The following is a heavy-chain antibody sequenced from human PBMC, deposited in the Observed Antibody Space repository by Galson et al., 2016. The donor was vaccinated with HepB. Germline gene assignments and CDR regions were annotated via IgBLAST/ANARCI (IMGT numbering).Heavy chain of an antibody. D-gene: IGHD5-24*01. Sequence: SLRLSCAASGFTFDDYAMHWVRQTPGKGLEWVSGIGWNSAYIDYADSVKGRFTISRDSAKNSLYLQMDSLRPEDTALYYCAKARSTNAYKVFDYWGQGILVAVSS. V-gene: IGHV3-9*01. CDR2: IGWNSAYI. CDR1: GFTFDDYA. J-gene: IGHJ4*02. CDR3: AKARSTNAYKVFDY.